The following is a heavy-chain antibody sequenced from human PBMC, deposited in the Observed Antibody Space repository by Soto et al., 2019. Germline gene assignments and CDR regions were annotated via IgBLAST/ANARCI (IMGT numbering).Heavy chain of an antibody. J-gene: IGHJ2*01. D-gene: IGHD3-10*01. V-gene: IGHV3-30*18. CDR1: GLTFSGFG. Sequence: QVQLVESGGDVVQPGRSLRLSCVASGLTFSGFGMHWVRQAPGKGLEWVALISYDGSNKYYVDSVKGRFTISRDNSKNTLYLQMNSLRAEDTAVYYCAKEADYYGSGTFVALWGRGTLVTVSS. CDR3: AKEADYYGSGTFVAL. CDR2: ISYDGSNK.